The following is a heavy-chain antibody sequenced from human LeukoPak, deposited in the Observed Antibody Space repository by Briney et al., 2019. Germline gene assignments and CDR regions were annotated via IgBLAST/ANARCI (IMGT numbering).Heavy chain of an antibody. V-gene: IGHV3-48*03. CDR1: GFTFSSYE. Sequence: GGSLRLSCAASGFTFSSYEMNWVRQAPGKGLEWVSYISSSGSTIYYADSVKGRFTISRDNAKNSLYLQMNSLRAEDTAVYYCARDYGSGSYYNRNFDYWGQGTLVTVSS. J-gene: IGHJ4*02. CDR2: ISSSGSTI. D-gene: IGHD3-10*01. CDR3: ARDYGSGSYYNRNFDY.